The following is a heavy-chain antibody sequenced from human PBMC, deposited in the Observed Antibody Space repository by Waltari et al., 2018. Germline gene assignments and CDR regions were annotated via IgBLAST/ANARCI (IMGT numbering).Heavy chain of an antibody. D-gene: IGHD1-26*01. CDR2: IIPILGIA. Sequence: QVQLVQSGAEVKKPGSSVKVSCKASGGTFSSYTISWVRQAPGQGLEWMGRIIPILGIASDAQKFQGRVTITADKSTSTAYMELSSLRSEDTAVYYCASPSSASRVDYWGQGTLVTVSS. CDR1: GGTFSSYT. CDR3: ASPSSASRVDY. J-gene: IGHJ4*02. V-gene: IGHV1-69*02.